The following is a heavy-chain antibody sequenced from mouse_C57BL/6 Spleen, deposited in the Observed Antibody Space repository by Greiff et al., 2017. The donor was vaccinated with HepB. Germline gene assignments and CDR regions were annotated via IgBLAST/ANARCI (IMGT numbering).Heavy chain of an antibody. V-gene: IGHV5-16*01. D-gene: IGHD2-3*01. CDR2: INYDGSST. CDR3: ARDDGYYAY. Sequence: EVKLMESEGGLVQPGSSMKLSCTASGFTFSDYYMAWVRQVPEKGLEWVANINYDGSSTYYLDSLKSRFIISRDNEKNILYLQMSSLKSEDTATYYWARDDGYYAYWGQGTLVTVSA. J-gene: IGHJ3*01. CDR1: GFTFSDYY.